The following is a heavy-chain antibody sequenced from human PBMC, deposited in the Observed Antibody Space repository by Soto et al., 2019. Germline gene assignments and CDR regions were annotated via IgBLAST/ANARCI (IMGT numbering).Heavy chain of an antibody. CDR3: AKVPVGATGRFDY. CDR1: GFTFSNYA. D-gene: IGHD1-26*01. CDR2: ISGSGGST. J-gene: IGHJ4*02. Sequence: EVQLLESGGGLVQPGGSLRLSCAGSGFTFSNYAMSWVRQAPGKGLAWVSAISGSGGSTYYADSVKGRFTISRDNSKNMLYLQMNSLRAEDTALYYCAKVPVGATGRFDYWGQGTLVTVSS. V-gene: IGHV3-23*01.